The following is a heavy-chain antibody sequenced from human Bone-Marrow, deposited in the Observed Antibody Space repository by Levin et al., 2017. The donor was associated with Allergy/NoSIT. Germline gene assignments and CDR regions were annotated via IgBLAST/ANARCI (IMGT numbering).Heavy chain of an antibody. CDR2: IYSGGGA. CDR3: ARVTSAWYSYFDY. CDR1: GFSVTDNY. D-gene: IGHD2-21*02. Sequence: GGSLRLSCAASGFSVTDNYMTWVRQAPGKGLEFLSVIYSGGGAFYADSVKGRFTISRDNSKNTVYLQLNSLRADDTAVYYCARVTSAWYSYFDYWGQGSLVTVSS. V-gene: IGHV3-53*01. J-gene: IGHJ4*02.